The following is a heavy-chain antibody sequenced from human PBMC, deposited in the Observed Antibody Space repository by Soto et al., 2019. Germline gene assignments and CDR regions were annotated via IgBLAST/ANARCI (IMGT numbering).Heavy chain of an antibody. CDR3: ARLGTTGTEHYYYYYYMDV. CDR1: GGSISSYY. CDR2: IYYSGST. J-gene: IGHJ6*03. D-gene: IGHD1-1*01. V-gene: IGHV4-59*08. Sequence: SETLSLTCTVSGGSISSYYWSWIRQPPGKGLEWIGYIYYSGSTNYNPSLKSRVTTSVDTSKNQFSLKLSSVPAADTAVYYCARLGTTGTEHYYYYYYMDVWGKGATVTVSS.